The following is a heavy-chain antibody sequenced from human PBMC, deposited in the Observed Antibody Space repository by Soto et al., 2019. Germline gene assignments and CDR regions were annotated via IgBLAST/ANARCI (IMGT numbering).Heavy chain of an antibody. J-gene: IGHJ6*02. Sequence: ASVKVSFKASGYTFTGYYMHWVRQAPGQGLEWMGWINPNSGGTNYAQKFQGWVTMTRDTSISTAYMELSRLRSDDTAVYYCARERKYCSGGSCSPDYYYGMDVWGQGTTVTVSS. CDR3: ARERKYCSGGSCSPDYYYGMDV. CDR1: GYTFTGYY. D-gene: IGHD2-15*01. CDR2: INPNSGGT. V-gene: IGHV1-2*04.